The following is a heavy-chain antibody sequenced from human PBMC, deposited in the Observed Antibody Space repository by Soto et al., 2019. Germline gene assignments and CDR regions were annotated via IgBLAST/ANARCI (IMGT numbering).Heavy chain of an antibody. CDR2: VYYSGTT. J-gene: IGHJ4*01. D-gene: IGHD3-10*01. CDR3: ARVNYYGSGSYFDC. Sequence: SDTLSLTCTVSGESISSSSYYWAWIRKPPGVGLKWIGSVYYSGTTYYNPSLKSRLTISVDTSKNRFSLNLSSVTAADTAVYYCARVNYYGSGSYFDCWGQGTLVTVS. CDR1: GESISSSSYY. V-gene: IGHV4-39*01.